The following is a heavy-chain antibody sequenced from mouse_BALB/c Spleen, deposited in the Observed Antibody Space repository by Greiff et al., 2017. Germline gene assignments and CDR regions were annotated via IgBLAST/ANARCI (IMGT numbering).Heavy chain of an antibody. D-gene: IGHD2-12*01. Sequence: VKLVESGPGLVAPSQSLSITCTVSGFSLTSYDISWIRQPPGKGLEWLGVIWTGGGTNYNSAFMSRLSISKDNSKSQVFLKMNSLQTDDTAIYYCVRDSYYYAMDYWGQGTSVTVSS. J-gene: IGHJ4*01. CDR3: VRDSYYYAMDY. CDR2: IWTGGGT. CDR1: GFSLTSYD. V-gene: IGHV2-9-2*01.